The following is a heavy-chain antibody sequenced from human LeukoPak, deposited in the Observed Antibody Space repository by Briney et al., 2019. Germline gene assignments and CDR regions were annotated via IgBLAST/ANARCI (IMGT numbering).Heavy chain of an antibody. Sequence: ASVKVSCKASGYTFTSYYMHWVRQAPGQGLEWMGIINPSGGSTSYPQKFQGRVTMTRDTSTSTVYMELSSLRSEDTAVYYCARVAVTTGGYDPWGQGTLVTVSS. CDR1: GYTFTSYY. V-gene: IGHV1-46*01. J-gene: IGHJ5*02. CDR3: ARVAVTTGGYDP. CDR2: INPSGGST. D-gene: IGHD4-17*01.